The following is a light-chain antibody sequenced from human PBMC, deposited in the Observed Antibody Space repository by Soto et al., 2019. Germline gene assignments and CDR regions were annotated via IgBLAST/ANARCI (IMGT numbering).Light chain of an antibody. CDR3: QKYEDSSL. J-gene: IGKJ4*01. V-gene: IGKV1-5*03. Sequence: DIQMTQSPTTLSASVGDRVTITCRANESFSRWLAWYQQKPGKAPKLLIYQASRLQSGVPSRFSGSGSGTEFTLTISSLQPDDLATYYCQKYEDSSLFGGGTKVDIK. CDR2: QAS. CDR1: ESFSRW.